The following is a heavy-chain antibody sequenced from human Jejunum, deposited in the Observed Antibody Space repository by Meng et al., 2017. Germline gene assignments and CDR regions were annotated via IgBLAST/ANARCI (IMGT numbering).Heavy chain of an antibody. CDR3: ATYYFDSSGYSPFDY. J-gene: IGHJ4*02. CDR2: ISSSALSI. Sequence: GESLKISCAASGFSFNSYDMNWVRQAPGKELEWVAYISSSALSIHYADSVKGRFTISRDNAKSSLSLQMNTLRAEDTAVYYCATYYFDSSGYSPFDYWGQGTLVNGAS. CDR1: GFSFNSYD. D-gene: IGHD3-22*01. V-gene: IGHV3-48*03.